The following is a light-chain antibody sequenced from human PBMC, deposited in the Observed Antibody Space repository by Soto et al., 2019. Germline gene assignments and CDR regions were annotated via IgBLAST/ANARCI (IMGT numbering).Light chain of an antibody. V-gene: IGKV3D-15*02. J-gene: IGKJ5*01. CDR2: GAS. CDR3: QQWHSSPSIT. Sequence: EIVMTQSPATLSVSPGERATLSCRASQSISSNLAWYQQKPGQSPRLLLYGASNRATGVPDRFSGSGSGTDFTLTISSLEPEDFAVYFCQQWHSSPSITFGQGTRLEIK. CDR1: QSISSN.